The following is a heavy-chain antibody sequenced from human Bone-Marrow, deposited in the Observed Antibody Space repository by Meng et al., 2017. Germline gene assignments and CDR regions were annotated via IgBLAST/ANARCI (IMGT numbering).Heavy chain of an antibody. J-gene: IGHJ4*02. CDR3: ARGGRGPTRNDY. CDR1: GYTFTSYY. D-gene: IGHD4-11*01. Sequence: ASVKVTCKASGYTFTSYYMDWVRQAPGQGLEWMGIINPSGGSTSYAQKFQGRVTMTRDTSTSTVYMELSSLRSEDTDVYYCARGGRGPTRNDYWGQGTLVTVSS. V-gene: IGHV1-46*01. CDR2: INPSGGST.